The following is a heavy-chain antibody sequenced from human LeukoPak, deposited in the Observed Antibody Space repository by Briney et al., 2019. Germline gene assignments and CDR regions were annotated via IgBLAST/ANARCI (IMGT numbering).Heavy chain of an antibody. D-gene: IGHD2-21*02. CDR3: ARDNIVVVTAILIRHAFDI. J-gene: IGHJ3*02. V-gene: IGHV1-69*05. CDR1: GGTFSSYA. CDR2: IITIFGTA. Sequence: SVKVSCKASGGTFSSYAISWVRQAPGQGLEWMGRIITIFGTANYAQKFQGRVTITTDESTSTAYMELSSLRSEDTAVYYCARDNIVVVTAILIRHAFDIWGQGTMVTVSS.